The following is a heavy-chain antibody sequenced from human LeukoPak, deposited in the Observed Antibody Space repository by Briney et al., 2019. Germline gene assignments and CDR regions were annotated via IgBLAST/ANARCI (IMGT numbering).Heavy chain of an antibody. Sequence: PGGSLRLSCAASGFTFSSYGMHWVRQAPGKGLEWVAVIWYDGSNKYYADSVKGRFTISRDNSKNTLYLQMNSLRAEDTAVYYCARRPYSSSWYYLDYWGQGTLVTVSS. V-gene: IGHV3-33*01. CDR2: IWYDGSNK. J-gene: IGHJ4*02. CDR1: GFTFSSYG. D-gene: IGHD6-13*01. CDR3: ARRPYSSSWYYLDY.